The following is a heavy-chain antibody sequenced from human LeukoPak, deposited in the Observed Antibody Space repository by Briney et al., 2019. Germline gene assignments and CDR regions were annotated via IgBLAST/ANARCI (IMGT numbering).Heavy chain of an antibody. CDR1: GGSISSGSYY. CDR3: ARDEDYGDYYYYMDV. V-gene: IGHV4-61*02. Sequence: SQTLSLTGTVSGGSISSGSYYWSWIRQPAGKGLEWIGRIYTSGSTNYNPSLKSRVTISVDTSKNQFSLKLSSVTAADTAVYYCARDEDYGDYYYYMDVWGKGTTVTVSS. CDR2: IYTSGST. D-gene: IGHD4-17*01. J-gene: IGHJ6*03.